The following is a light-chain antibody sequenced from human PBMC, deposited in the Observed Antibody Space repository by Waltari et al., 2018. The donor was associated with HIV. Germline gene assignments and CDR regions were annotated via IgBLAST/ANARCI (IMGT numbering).Light chain of an antibody. J-gene: IGLJ2*01. Sequence: QSALTQPASVSGSPGQSITISCTGTRLDVGGYSYAAWYQQPPGKAPKVIIHDDTNRPSGVSYRFSGSKSDDSASLTISGLQAEDEAIYFCSPYTANSVFFGGGTRLTVL. CDR3: SPYTANSVF. V-gene: IGLV2-14*03. CDR2: DDT. CDR1: RLDVGGYSY.